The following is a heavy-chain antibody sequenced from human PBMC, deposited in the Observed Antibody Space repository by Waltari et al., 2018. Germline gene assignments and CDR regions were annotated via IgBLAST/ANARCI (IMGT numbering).Heavy chain of an antibody. CDR1: GYTFIEYF. CDR2: IDPEDGET. J-gene: IGHJ4*02. V-gene: IGHV1-69-2*01. CDR3: APLPGGSGQTFDY. Sequence: EVQLVQSGAEVKKPGATVNISCKASGYTFIEYFMHWVQQAPGKGLEWVGRIDPEDGETVYAEKFQGRVTITADTSTDTSYLELSSLRSDDTAVYYCAPLPGGSGQTFDYWGQGTLLTVSS. D-gene: IGHD3-10*01.